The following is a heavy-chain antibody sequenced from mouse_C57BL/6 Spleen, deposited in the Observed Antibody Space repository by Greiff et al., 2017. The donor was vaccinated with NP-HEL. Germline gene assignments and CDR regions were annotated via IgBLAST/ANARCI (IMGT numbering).Heavy chain of an antibody. Sequence: EVKLVESGAELVKPGASVKLSCTASGFNIKDYYMHWVKQRTEQGLEWIGRIDPEDGETKYAPKFQGKATITADTSSNTAYLQLSSLTSEDTAVYYCARRAVVAVYYAMDYWGQGTSVTVSS. CDR1: GFNIKDYY. J-gene: IGHJ4*01. CDR2: IDPEDGET. D-gene: IGHD1-1*01. V-gene: IGHV14-2*01. CDR3: ARRAVVAVYYAMDY.